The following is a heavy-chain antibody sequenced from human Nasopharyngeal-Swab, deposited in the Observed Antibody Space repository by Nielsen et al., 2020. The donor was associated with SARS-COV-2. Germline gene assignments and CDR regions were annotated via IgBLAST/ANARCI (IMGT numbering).Heavy chain of an antibody. CDR3: ARDHLYCSGGSCYRNYYGMDV. D-gene: IGHD2-15*01. V-gene: IGHV3-23*01. Sequence: WIRQPPGKGLEWDSAISGSGGSTYYADSVKGRFTISRDNSKNTLYLQMNSLRAEDTAVYYCARDHLYCSGGSCYRNYYGMDVWGQGTTVTVSS. CDR2: ISGSGGST. J-gene: IGHJ6*02.